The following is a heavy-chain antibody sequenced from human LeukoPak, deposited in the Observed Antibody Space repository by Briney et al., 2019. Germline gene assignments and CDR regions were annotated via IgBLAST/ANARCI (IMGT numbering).Heavy chain of an antibody. D-gene: IGHD3-22*01. CDR3: ARDDYYDSSGYYGSGY. CDR2: ISSSGSTI. CDR1: GFTFSSYE. Sequence: GGSLRLSCAASGFTFSSYEMNWVRQAPGKGLEWVSYISSSGSTIYYADSVKGRFTISRDNSKNALYLQMNSLRAEDTAVYYCARDDYYDSSGYYGSGYWGQGTLVTVSS. J-gene: IGHJ4*02. V-gene: IGHV3-48*03.